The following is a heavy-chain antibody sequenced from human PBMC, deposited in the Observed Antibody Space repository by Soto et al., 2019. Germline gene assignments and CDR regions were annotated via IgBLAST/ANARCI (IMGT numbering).Heavy chain of an antibody. V-gene: IGHV2-5*02. J-gene: IGHJ4*02. D-gene: IGHD3-3*01. Sequence: QITLKESGPTLVKPTQTLTLTRTFSGFSLNTSGVGVGWIRQPPGKALEWLALIYWDDDERYSPSLRSRLTITKDTSKNQVVLMMTNMDAVDSATYYCAHRTERVPYDFWGQGTLVTVSS. CDR2: IYWDDDE. CDR1: GFSLNTSGVG. CDR3: AHRTERVPYDF.